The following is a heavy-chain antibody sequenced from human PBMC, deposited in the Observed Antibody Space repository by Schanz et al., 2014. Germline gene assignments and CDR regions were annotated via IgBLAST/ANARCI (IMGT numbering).Heavy chain of an antibody. V-gene: IGHV1-69*04. D-gene: IGHD3-3*01. J-gene: IGHJ5*02. CDR1: GDTLSSYG. CDR2: IIPNLGSA. CDR3: ARGNTIFGVVILGWLDP. Sequence: QVQLVQSGAEVKKPGSSVTVSCKASGDTLSSYGISWVRQAPGQGLEWIGRIIPNLGSANYAQKFQGRVTITADKSTSTVYMELSSLRSEDTAIYYCARGNTIFGVVILGWLDPWGQGTLVTVSS.